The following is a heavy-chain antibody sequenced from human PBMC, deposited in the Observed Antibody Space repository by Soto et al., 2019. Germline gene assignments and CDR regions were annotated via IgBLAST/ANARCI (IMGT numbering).Heavy chain of an antibody. J-gene: IGHJ6*02. CDR1: GFTFSSYA. D-gene: IGHD4-17*01. V-gene: IGHV3-23*01. CDR3: AKATVTAYYYYGMDV. CDR2: ISGSGGST. Sequence: GGSLRLSCAASGFTFSSYAMSWVRQAPGKGLEWVSGISGSGGSTYYADSVKGRFTISRDNSKNTLYLQMNSLRAEDTAVYYCAKATVTAYYYYGMDVWGQGTTVTVSS.